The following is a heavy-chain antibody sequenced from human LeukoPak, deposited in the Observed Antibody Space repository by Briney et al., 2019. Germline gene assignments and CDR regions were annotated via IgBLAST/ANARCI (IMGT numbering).Heavy chain of an antibody. V-gene: IGHV3-74*01. J-gene: IGHJ4*02. Sequence: GGSLRLSCAASGFTFSYYWMDWVRQAPGKGLVWVSRINTDGGSTSYADSVKGRFTISRDNAKSTLYLQMNSLRAEDTAVYFCARATGATSSSGSYRFWGQGTLVTVSS. D-gene: IGHD6-6*01. CDR2: INTDGGST. CDR3: ARATGATSSSGSYRF. CDR1: GFTFSYYW.